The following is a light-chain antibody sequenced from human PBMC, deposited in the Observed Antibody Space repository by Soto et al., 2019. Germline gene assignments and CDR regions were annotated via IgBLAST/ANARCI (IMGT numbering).Light chain of an antibody. Sequence: QSALTQPASVSGSPGQSIAISCTGTSSDVGGYNYVSWYQQHPGKTPNLMIYDVSNRPSGVSNRFSGSKSGNTASLTISGLQGEDEADYYCSSYTSSSTWVFGGGTKLTVL. CDR1: SSDVGGYNY. V-gene: IGLV2-14*01. CDR3: SSYTSSSTWV. CDR2: DVS. J-gene: IGLJ3*02.